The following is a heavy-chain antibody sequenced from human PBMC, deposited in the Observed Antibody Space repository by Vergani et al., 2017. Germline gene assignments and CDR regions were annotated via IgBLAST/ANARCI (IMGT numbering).Heavy chain of an antibody. V-gene: IGHV3-30*01. Sequence: QVQLVESGGGVVQPGRSLRLSCAASGFTFSSYAMHWVRQAPGKGLEWVAVISYDGSNKYYADSVKGRFTISRDNSKNTLYLQMNSLRAEDTAVYYCAKEESSSWYSTWFDPWGQGTLVTVSS. CDR2: ISYDGSNK. CDR1: GFTFSSYA. J-gene: IGHJ5*02. D-gene: IGHD6-13*01. CDR3: AKEESSSWYSTWFDP.